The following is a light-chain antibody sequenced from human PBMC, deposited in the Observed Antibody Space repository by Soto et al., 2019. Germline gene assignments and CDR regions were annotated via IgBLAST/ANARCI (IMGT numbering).Light chain of an antibody. CDR1: SSDVGNYNL. Sequence: QSALTLPASVSGSPGQSITISCTGTSSDVGNYNLVSWYQQYPGKAPKLMIYEGDKRPSGVSHRFFGSKSGNTASLTISGLQAEDEADYYCCSFALRSTLIFGGGTKLTVL. CDR2: EGD. CDR3: CSFALRSTLI. V-gene: IGLV2-23*01. J-gene: IGLJ2*01.